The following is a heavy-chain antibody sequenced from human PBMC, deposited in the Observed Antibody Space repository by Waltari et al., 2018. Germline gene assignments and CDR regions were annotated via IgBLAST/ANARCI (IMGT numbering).Heavy chain of an antibody. D-gene: IGHD1-26*01. CDR3: ARATIVGARDFDY. Sequence: QVQLVQSGAEVKKPGSSVKVSCKASGGTFSSYAISWVRQAPGQGLEWMGGSLPILGTAQYEQKFQGRVTITADKSTSTAYMELSSLRSEDTAVYYCARATIVGARDFDYWGQGTLVTVSS. J-gene: IGHJ4*02. CDR2: SLPILGTA. CDR1: GGTFSSYA. V-gene: IGHV1-69*06.